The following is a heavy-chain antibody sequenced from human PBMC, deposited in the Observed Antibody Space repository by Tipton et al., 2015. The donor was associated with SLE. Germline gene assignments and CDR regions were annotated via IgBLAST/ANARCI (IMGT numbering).Heavy chain of an antibody. CDR1: GITFSSYW. V-gene: IGHV4-4*02. CDR3: ARESGDL. CDR2: IHHSGTT. D-gene: IGHD1-26*01. Sequence: SLRLSCAASGITFSSYWMSWVRQVPGKGLEWIGEIHHSGTTYYNPSLESRVTISVDKSNNHFSLRLNSVTAADTAIYYCARESGDLWGQGTLVTVSS. J-gene: IGHJ5*02.